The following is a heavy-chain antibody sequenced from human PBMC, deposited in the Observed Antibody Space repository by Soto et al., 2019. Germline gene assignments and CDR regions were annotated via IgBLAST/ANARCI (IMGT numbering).Heavy chain of an antibody. CDR1: GDSITAYY. CDR3: ARDKGGELLKGSGMDV. J-gene: IGHJ6*02. D-gene: IGHD3-10*01. CDR2: IDHNGET. V-gene: IGHV4-59*01. Sequence: QMQLQESGPGLVKPSETLSLICSVSGDSITAYYLSWLRQSPGKELDWIGFIDHNGETNYNPSIKSRVTRSPDTSKTQFSMRLSSVTAADTGVYYWARDKGGELLKGSGMDVWGQGTTVIVSS.